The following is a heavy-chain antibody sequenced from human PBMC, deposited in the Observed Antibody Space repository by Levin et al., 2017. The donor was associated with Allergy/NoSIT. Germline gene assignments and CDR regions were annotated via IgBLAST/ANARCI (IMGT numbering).Heavy chain of an antibody. CDR2: IYYSGST. CDR1: GGSISSGGYY. J-gene: IGHJ3*02. D-gene: IGHD2-15*01. Sequence: PSETLSLTCTVSGGSISSGGYYWSWIRQHPGTGLEWIGYIYYSGSTYYHPSLKSRVTISVDTSKNQFSLKLSSVTAADTAVYYCARNDCSGGSCYEIDAFDSWGKGTMVTVSS. CDR3: ARNDCSGGSCYEIDAFDS. V-gene: IGHV4-31*03.